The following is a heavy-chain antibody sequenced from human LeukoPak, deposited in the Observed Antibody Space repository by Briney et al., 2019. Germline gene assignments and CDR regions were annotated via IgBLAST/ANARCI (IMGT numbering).Heavy chain of an antibody. CDR1: GFSLTTSGVG. CDR3: AHIADSNGYYYNYFDY. Sequence: SGSTLVKPTQTLTLTCTVSGFSLTTSGVGVGWIRQPPGKALEWLALIYWDDDQRYSPSLKSRLTITKDTSKKQVVLTMTNMDPVDTATYYCAHIADSNGYYYNYFDYWGQGTLVTVSS. V-gene: IGHV2-5*02. J-gene: IGHJ4*02. D-gene: IGHD3-22*01. CDR2: IYWDDDQ.